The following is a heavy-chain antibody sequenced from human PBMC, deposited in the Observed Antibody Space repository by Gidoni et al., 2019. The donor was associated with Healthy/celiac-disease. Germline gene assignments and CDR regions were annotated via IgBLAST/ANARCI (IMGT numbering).Heavy chain of an antibody. CDR3: ARSYSSSWYYFDY. Sequence: QVQLVQSGAEVKKPGSSVKASCKASGCTFSSYAISWVRQAPGQGLEWMGKIIPILGIANYAQKFQGRVTITADKSTSTAYMELSSLRSEDTAVYYCARSYSSSWYYFDYWGQGTLVTVSS. CDR2: IIPILGIA. V-gene: IGHV1-69*04. D-gene: IGHD6-13*01. J-gene: IGHJ4*02. CDR1: GCTFSSYA.